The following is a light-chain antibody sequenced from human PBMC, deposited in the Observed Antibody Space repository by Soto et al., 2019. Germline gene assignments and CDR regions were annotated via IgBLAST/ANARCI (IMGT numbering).Light chain of an antibody. J-gene: IGKJ3*01. CDR1: QHISTY. CDR2: DAS. Sequence: DIQMTQSPSSLSASVGDRVTITCQASQHISTYLNWFQQKPGKAPELLIYDASNLVPGVPSRFSGSRSGTDFTFTISSLQPEDIATYYCQQYDALPPTFGPGTKVNIK. V-gene: IGKV1-33*01. CDR3: QQYDALPPT.